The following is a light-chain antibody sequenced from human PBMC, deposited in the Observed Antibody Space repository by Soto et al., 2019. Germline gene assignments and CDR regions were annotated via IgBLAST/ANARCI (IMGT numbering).Light chain of an antibody. J-gene: IGKJ5*01. Sequence: EIVLTQSPGTLSLSPGERATLSCRASQSVSNNYLAWYQQKPGQAPRLLIYGASSRATGIPDRFTGSGSGTDFTLTIARLEPADYAVYYCQQYGSSPPITFGQGRRLEI. CDR2: GAS. CDR3: QQYGSSPPIT. V-gene: IGKV3-20*01. CDR1: QSVSNNY.